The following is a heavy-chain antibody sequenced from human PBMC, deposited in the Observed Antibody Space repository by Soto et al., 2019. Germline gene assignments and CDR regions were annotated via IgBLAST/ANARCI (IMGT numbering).Heavy chain of an antibody. CDR1: GDSISSYY. CDR2: IYYSGST. Sequence: SETLSLTCPVSGDSISSYYWSWIRQPPGKGLKWIGYIYYSGSTNYNPSLKSRVTISVDTSKNQFSLKLSSVTAADTAVYYCAGNTCITGTTLKTKYYYYYYMDVWGKGTTVTVSS. CDR3: AGNTCITGTTLKTKYYYYYYMDV. J-gene: IGHJ6*03. V-gene: IGHV4-59*08. D-gene: IGHD1-7*01.